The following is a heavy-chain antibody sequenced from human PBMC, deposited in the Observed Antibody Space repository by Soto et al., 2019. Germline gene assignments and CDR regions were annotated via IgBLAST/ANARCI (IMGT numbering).Heavy chain of an antibody. J-gene: IGHJ4*02. CDR1: VCSILNGCHY. CDR3: ARENYGGMLDF. D-gene: IGHD4-17*01. V-gene: IGHV4-31*03. Sequence: SSTXSLTCTFSVCSILNGCHYLTWIRQHPGKGREWIGRIFFSGNTHYNPALKSRLTFSLDTAKNQFSLKLTSVTAADTAIYYCARENYGGMLDFWRTATLVTV. CDR2: IFFSGNT.